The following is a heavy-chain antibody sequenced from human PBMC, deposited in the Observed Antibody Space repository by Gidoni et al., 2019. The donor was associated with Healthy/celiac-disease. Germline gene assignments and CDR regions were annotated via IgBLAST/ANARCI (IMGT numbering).Heavy chain of an antibody. V-gene: IGHV1-69-2*01. D-gene: IGHD3-22*01. J-gene: IGHJ5*02. CDR2: EDGET. Sequence: EDGETIYAEKFQGRVTITADTSTDTAYMERSSLRSEDTAVYYCATVGRNYDSSGYYYRVHWFDPWGQGTLVTVSS. CDR3: ATVGRNYDSSGYYYRVHWFDP.